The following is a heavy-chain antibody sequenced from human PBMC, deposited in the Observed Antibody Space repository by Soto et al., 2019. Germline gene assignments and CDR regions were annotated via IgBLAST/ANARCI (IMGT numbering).Heavy chain of an antibody. CDR3: ASSYDFWSGYDY. J-gene: IGHJ4*02. V-gene: IGHV3-64*01. CDR1: EFTFGSSA. D-gene: IGHD3-3*01. Sequence: GGSLSLSCAASEFTFGSSAIHWAGQDPGKGLEYVADISSNGGSTYYANSVKGRFTISRDNSKNTLYLQMGSLRAEDMAVYYCASSYDFWSGYDYSGQGTLVTVSS. CDR2: ISSNGGST.